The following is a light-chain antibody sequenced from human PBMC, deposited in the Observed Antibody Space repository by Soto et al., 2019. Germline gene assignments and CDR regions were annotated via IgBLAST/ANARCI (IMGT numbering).Light chain of an antibody. CDR1: QGIASN. Sequence: AIQLTQSPSSLSASVGDRVTITCRASQGIASNLAWYQQKPGRAPKLLIYDAASLESGVPSRFRGSGFGTDFTRTINSLQPEDFATYYCQQFNSYPITFGQGTRLEIK. J-gene: IGKJ5*01. CDR2: DAA. CDR3: QQFNSYPIT. V-gene: IGKV1-13*02.